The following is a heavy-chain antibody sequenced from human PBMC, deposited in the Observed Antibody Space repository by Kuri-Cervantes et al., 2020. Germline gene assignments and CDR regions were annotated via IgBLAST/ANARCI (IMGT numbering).Heavy chain of an antibody. CDR2: IYYSGST. Sequence: LRLSCTVSGGSISSGDYYWSWIRQPPGKGLEWIGYIYYSGSTYYNPSLKSRVTISVDTSKNQFSLKLSSVTAADTAVYYCASFLTVTTRPKATDAFDIWGQGTMVTVSS. CDR1: GGSISSGDYY. D-gene: IGHD4-17*01. CDR3: ASFLTVTTRPKATDAFDI. V-gene: IGHV4-30-4*01. J-gene: IGHJ3*02.